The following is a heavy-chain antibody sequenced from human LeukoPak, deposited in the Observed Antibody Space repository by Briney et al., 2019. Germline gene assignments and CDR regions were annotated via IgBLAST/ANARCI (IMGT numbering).Heavy chain of an antibody. CDR2: IHPSGTL. V-gene: IGHV4-31*03. Sequence: SETLSLTCTVSGASFSSGDQYWNWIRQRPGEGLEWIGSIHPSGTLYNDPSLESRVTISIDTSKNQFSLNLNSVTAADTAVYFCSRGLDSRKLGYWGQGTLVTVSS. CDR3: SRGLDSRKLGY. CDR1: GASFSSGDQY. D-gene: IGHD3-22*01. J-gene: IGHJ4*02.